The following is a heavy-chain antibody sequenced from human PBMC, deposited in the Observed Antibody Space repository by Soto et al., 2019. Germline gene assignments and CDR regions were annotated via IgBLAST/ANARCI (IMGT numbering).Heavy chain of an antibody. CDR3: ASLRPSEETGGY. CDR1: GFTFSTSG. Sequence: QVHLVESGGGVVQPGRSLRLSCAASGFTFSTSGMHWVRQAPGKGLEWVAVIWSDGSQKYYGDSVKGRFTISRDNSKNTLYLQRNSLRVDDTAVYYCASLRPSEETGGYWGQGTLVTVSS. D-gene: IGHD2-15*01. J-gene: IGHJ4*02. V-gene: IGHV3-33*01. CDR2: IWSDGSQK.